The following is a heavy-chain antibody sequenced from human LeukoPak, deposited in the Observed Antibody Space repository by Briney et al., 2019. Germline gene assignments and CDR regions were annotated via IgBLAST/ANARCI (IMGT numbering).Heavy chain of an antibody. J-gene: IGHJ4*02. CDR2: IIPIFGTA. D-gene: IGHD6-6*01. CDR3: ASSAEYSSSSEYNY. V-gene: IGHV1-69*05. Sequence: SVKVSCKASGGTFSGYAISWVRQAPGQGIEWMGGIIPIFGTANYAQKFQGRVTITTDESTSTAYMELSSLRSEDTAVYYCASSAEYSSSSEYNYWGQGTLVTVSS. CDR1: GGTFSGYA.